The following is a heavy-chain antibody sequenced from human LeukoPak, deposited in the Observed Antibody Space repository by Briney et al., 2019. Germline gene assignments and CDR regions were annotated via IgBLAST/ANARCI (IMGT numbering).Heavy chain of an antibody. V-gene: IGHV3-30*02. J-gene: IGHJ1*01. CDR2: IRYDGSNK. CDR3: ASNDYGDALEYFQH. Sequence: GGSLRLSCAASGFTFSSYGMHWVRQAPGKGLEWVAFIRYDGSNKYYADSVKGRFTISRDNSKNTLYLQMNSLRAEDTAVYNCASNDYGDALEYFQHWGQGTLVTVSS. D-gene: IGHD4-17*01. CDR1: GFTFSSYG.